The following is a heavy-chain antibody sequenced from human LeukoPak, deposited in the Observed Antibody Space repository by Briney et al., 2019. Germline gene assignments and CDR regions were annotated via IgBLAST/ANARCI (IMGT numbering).Heavy chain of an antibody. CDR3: AGQRGYHSNFDY. V-gene: IGHV4-39*01. CDR2: IYYSGST. D-gene: IGHD6-13*01. Sequence: PSETLSLTCTVSGGSISSSSYYWGWIRQPPGKGLEWIGSIYYSGSTYYNPSLKSRVTISVDTSKNQFSLKLSSVTAADTAVYYCAGQRGYHSNFDYWGQGTLVTVSS. J-gene: IGHJ4*02. CDR1: GGSISSSSYY.